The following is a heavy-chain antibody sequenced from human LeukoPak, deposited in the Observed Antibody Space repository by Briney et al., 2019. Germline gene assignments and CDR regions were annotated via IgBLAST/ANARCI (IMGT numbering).Heavy chain of an antibody. V-gene: IGHV3-30*04. J-gene: IGHJ6*03. D-gene: IGHD6-13*01. CDR3: ARDRAAANRGLKYYYYYMDV. CDR1: GFTFSSYA. CDR2: ISYDGSNK. Sequence: GGSLRLSCAVSGFTFSSYAMHWVRQAPGKGLEWVAVISYDGSNKYYADSVKGRFTISRDNAKNSLYLQMNSLRAEDTAVYYCARDRAAANRGLKYYYYYMDVWGKGTTVTVSS.